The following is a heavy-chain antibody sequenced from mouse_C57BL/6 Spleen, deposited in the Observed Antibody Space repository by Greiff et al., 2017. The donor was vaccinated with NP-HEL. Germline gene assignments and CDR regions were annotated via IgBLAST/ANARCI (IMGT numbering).Heavy chain of an antibody. CDR1: GYTFTDYN. Sequence: VQLKESGPELVKPGASVKMSCKASGYTFTDYNMHWVKQSHGKSLEWIGYINPNNGGTSYNQKFKGKATLTVNKSSSTAYMELRSLTSEDSAVYYCARGYYHYYAMDYWGQGTSVTVSS. CDR2: INPNNGGT. CDR3: ARGYYHYYAMDY. V-gene: IGHV1-22*01. D-gene: IGHD2-3*01. J-gene: IGHJ4*01.